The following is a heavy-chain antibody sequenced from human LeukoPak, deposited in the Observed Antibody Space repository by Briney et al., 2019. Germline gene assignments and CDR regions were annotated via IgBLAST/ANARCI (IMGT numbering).Heavy chain of an antibody. CDR3: AKPPGSSWYRPFDY. CDR1: GFTFSSYA. D-gene: IGHD6-13*01. J-gene: IGHJ4*02. CDR2: ISGSGGST. V-gene: IGHV3-23*01. Sequence: GGSLRLPCAASGFTFSSYAMSWVRQAPGKGLEWVSAISGSGGSTYYADSVKGRFTISRDNSKNTLYLQMNSLRAEDTAVYYCAKPPGSSWYRPFDYWGQGTLVTVSS.